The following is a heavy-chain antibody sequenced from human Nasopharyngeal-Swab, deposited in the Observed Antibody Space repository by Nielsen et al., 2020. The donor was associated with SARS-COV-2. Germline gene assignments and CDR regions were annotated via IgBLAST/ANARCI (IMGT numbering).Heavy chain of an antibody. V-gene: IGHV4-4*02. CDR2: IYHSGST. CDR1: GGSISSSNW. J-gene: IGHJ6*03. Sequence: SETLSLTCAVSGGSISSSNWWSWVRQPPGKGLEWIGEIYHSGSTNYNPSLKSRVTISVDKSKNQFSLKLSSVTAADTAVYYCARATLENSSSWVVYCYYYMDVWGKGTTVTVSS. CDR3: ARATLENSSSWVVYCYYYMDV. D-gene: IGHD6-13*01.